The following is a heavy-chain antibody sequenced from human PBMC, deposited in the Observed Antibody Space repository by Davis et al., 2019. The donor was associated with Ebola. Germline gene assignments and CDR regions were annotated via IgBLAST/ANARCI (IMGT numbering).Heavy chain of an antibody. J-gene: IGHJ4*02. D-gene: IGHD5-12*01. V-gene: IGHV4-34*01. CDR1: GGSFTGYY. CDR2: ISHTGST. CDR3: ARGQLWLRLGVDS. Sequence: PSETLSLTCAVHGGSFTGYYWTWIRQPPGKGLEWIGEISHTGSTNYNPSLKSRVTISLDTSKSHFSLRLTSMTAADTAVYYCARGQLWLRLGVDSWGQGILVTVSS.